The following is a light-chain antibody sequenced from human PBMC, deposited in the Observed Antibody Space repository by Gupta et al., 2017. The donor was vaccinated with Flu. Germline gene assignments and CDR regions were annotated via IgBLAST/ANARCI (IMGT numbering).Light chain of an antibody. CDR1: QSLLYSSNNKNY. CDR2: WAS. CDR3: QQYYSSPYS. Sequence: DIVMTQSPHSLAVSLGERATINCKSSQSLLYSSNNKNYLAWYQQKPGQPPKLLIYWASTRESGVADRFSGSGSGTDFTLTISSLQAEDVAVYYCQQYYSSPYSFGQGTKLEIK. V-gene: IGKV4-1*01. J-gene: IGKJ2*03.